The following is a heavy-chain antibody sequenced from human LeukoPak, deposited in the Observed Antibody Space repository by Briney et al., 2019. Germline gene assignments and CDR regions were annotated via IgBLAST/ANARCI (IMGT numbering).Heavy chain of an antibody. Sequence: ASVKVSCKASGYTFTSYAMHWVRQAPGQRLEWMGWINAGNGNTKYSQKFQGRVTITRDTSASTAYMELSSLRSEDTAVYYCARGSPLYQLLYGGWFDPWGQGTLVTVSS. V-gene: IGHV1-3*01. J-gene: IGHJ5*02. CDR2: INAGNGNT. D-gene: IGHD2-2*02. CDR3: ARGSPLYQLLYGGWFDP. CDR1: GYTFTSYA.